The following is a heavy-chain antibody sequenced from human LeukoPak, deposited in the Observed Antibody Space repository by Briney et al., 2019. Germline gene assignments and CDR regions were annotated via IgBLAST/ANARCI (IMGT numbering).Heavy chain of an antibody. CDR3: ARDHCSSTSCYSLLYYYGMDV. CDR2: IYHSGST. CDR1: GVSISSYY. Sequence: SETLSLTCTVSGVSISSYYWSWIRQPPGKGLEWIGEIYHSGSTNYNPSLKSRVTISVDKSKNQFSLKLSSVTAADTAVYYCARDHCSSTSCYSLLYYYGMDVWGQGTTVTVSS. D-gene: IGHD2-2*01. V-gene: IGHV4-59*12. J-gene: IGHJ6*02.